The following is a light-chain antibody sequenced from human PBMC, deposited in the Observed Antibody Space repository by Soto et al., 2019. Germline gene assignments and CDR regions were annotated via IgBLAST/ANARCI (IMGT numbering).Light chain of an antibody. CDR3: SSYTSSSTLV. V-gene: IGLV2-14*01. CDR2: EVS. Sequence: QSALTQPASVSGSPGQSITISCTGTSSDVGGYNYVSWYQQHPGKAPKLVIYEVSNRPSGVSNRFSGSKSGNTASLTISGLQAEDEAHYYCSSYTSSSTLVFGTVTKVTVL. CDR1: SSDVGGYNY. J-gene: IGLJ1*01.